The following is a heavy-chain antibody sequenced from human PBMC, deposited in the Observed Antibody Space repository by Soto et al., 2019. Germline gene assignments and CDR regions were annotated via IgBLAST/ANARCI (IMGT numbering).Heavy chain of an antibody. D-gene: IGHD3-16*02. CDR3: ARAPIHDYVWGSYRYRLAPFDY. CDR1: GGSISSSTYY. Sequence: PSETLSLTCTVSGGSISSSTYYWDWIRQPPGKGLEWIGAMYYTGNKNYNPSLESRVTMSVDTSKNQFSLKLSSVTAADTAVYYCARAPIHDYVWGSYRYRLAPFDYWGQGTLVTVSS. CDR2: MYYTGNK. V-gene: IGHV4-39*01. J-gene: IGHJ4*02.